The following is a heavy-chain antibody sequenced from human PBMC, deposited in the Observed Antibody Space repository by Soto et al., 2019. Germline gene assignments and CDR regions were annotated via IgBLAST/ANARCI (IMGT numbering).Heavy chain of an antibody. Sequence: GGSLRLSCAASGFTFSSYEMNWVRQAPGKGLEWVSYIGSSGRTVYYADSVKGRLTISRDNAQNSLYLQMNSLRAEDTAVYYCARDRIRDGHLDTSDYWGQGTLVTVSS. V-gene: IGHV3-48*03. D-gene: IGHD1-1*01. CDR1: GFTFSSYE. CDR3: ARDRIRDGHLDTSDY. CDR2: IGSSGRTV. J-gene: IGHJ4*02.